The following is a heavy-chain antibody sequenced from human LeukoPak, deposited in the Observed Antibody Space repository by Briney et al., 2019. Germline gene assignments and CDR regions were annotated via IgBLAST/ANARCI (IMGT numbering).Heavy chain of an antibody. Sequence: GRSLRLSCAASGFTFSTYGMHWVRQAPGKGLEWVSVIYSGGSTYYADSVKGRFTISRDNSKNTLYLQMNSLRAEDTAVYYCARELGYFDYWGQGTLVTVSS. CDR2: IYSGGST. V-gene: IGHV3-66*01. CDR3: ARELGYFDY. CDR1: GFTFSTYG. J-gene: IGHJ4*02.